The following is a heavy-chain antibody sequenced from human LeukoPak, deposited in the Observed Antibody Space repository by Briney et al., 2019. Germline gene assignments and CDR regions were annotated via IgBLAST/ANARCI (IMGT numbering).Heavy chain of an antibody. V-gene: IGHV3-23*01. Sequence: GRSLRLSCAASGFTFSSYAMSCVRQAPGKGLEWVSAISGTGGSTYYADSVKGRFTISRDNSKNTLHLQMNSLRAEDTAVYYCAKARGVQFDSYGNFDYWGQGTLVTVSS. CDR1: GFTFSSYA. CDR3: AKARGVQFDSYGNFDY. D-gene: IGHD5-18*01. J-gene: IGHJ4*02. CDR2: ISGTGGST.